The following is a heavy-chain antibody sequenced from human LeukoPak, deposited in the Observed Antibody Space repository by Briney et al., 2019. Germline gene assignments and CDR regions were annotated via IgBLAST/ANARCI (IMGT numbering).Heavy chain of an antibody. V-gene: IGHV1-2*02. Sequence: ASVKVSCKASGYTFTGYYMHWVRQAPGQGLEWMGWINPNSGRTNYAQKFQGRVTMARDTSISTAYMELSRLRSDDTAVYYCARAPTVTTGDYWGQGTLVTVSS. D-gene: IGHD4-17*01. J-gene: IGHJ4*02. CDR1: GYTFTGYY. CDR3: ARAPTVTTGDY. CDR2: INPNSGRT.